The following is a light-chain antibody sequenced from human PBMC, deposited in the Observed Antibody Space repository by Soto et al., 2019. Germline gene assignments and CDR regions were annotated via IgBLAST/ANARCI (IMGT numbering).Light chain of an antibody. V-gene: IGKV1-9*01. Sequence: DLQLTQSPSFLSASVGDRVTITCRASQDISRCLVWYQQKPGKAPKVLIYGASTLQSGVPSRFSGSGSGTEFTLTISSLQPEDFATYYCQQLDTFPRTFGQGTRLEIK. J-gene: IGKJ5*01. CDR2: GAS. CDR3: QQLDTFPRT. CDR1: QDISRC.